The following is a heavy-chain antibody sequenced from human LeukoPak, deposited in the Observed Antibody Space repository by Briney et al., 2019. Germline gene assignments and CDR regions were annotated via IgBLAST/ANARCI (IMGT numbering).Heavy chain of an antibody. J-gene: IGHJ4*02. CDR2: NYYSENT. D-gene: IGHD3-22*01. CDR3: ARHSAEPYYYDSTPEVPFDY. CDR1: GGPLSSYH. V-gene: IGHV4-59*08. Sequence: SETLSLTCTVSGGPLSSYHWRWIRQPPGKGLEWIGYNYYSENTNYNPSLKSRVTISVDTSKTQFSLKLSSVTAADTAVYYCARHSAEPYYYDSTPEVPFDYWGQGTLVTVSS.